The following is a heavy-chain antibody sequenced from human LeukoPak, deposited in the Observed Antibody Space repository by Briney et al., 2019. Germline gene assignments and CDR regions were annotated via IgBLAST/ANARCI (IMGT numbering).Heavy chain of an antibody. D-gene: IGHD5-12*01. CDR2: IYSGGST. CDR1: GFSLSSNY. V-gene: IGHV3-53*01. Sequence: PGGSLRLSCAASGFSLSSNYMSWVRQAPGKGLEWVSVIYSGGSTYYADSVKDRFTISRDNSKNTLYPQMSSLRAEDTAVYYCARSGYGVAFDIWGQGTMVTVSS. J-gene: IGHJ3*02. CDR3: ARSGYGVAFDI.